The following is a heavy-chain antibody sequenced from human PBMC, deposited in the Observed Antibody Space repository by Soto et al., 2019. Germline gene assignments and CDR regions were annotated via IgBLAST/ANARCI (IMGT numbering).Heavy chain of an antibody. Sequence: GGSLRLSCAASGFTFSSYAMHWVRQAPGKGLEWVAVISHDGNNKYHADSVKGRFTISRDNSKSTLYLQMNSLRAEDTAVYYCARGPSSLTRFDYWGQGTLVTVSS. CDR3: ARGPSSLTRFDY. CDR2: ISHDGNNK. J-gene: IGHJ4*02. V-gene: IGHV3-30-3*01. CDR1: GFTFSSYA. D-gene: IGHD2-2*01.